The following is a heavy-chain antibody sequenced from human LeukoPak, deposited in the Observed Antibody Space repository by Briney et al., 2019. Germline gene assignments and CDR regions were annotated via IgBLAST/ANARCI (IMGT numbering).Heavy chain of an antibody. Sequence: GGSLRLSCAASGFTLDDYGMSWVRHAPGKGLEWVSGINWNGGSTGYADSVKGRFTISRDNAKNSLYLQMNSLRAEDTALYYCARGIGYYYDSSGYYYFDYWGQGTLVTVSS. D-gene: IGHD3-22*01. CDR2: INWNGGST. CDR3: ARGIGYYYDSSGYYYFDY. V-gene: IGHV3-20*04. CDR1: GFTLDDYG. J-gene: IGHJ4*02.